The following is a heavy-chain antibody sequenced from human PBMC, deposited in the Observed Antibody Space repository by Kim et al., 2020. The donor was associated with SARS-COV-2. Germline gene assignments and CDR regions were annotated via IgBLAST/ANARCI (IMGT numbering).Heavy chain of an antibody. J-gene: IGHJ4*02. V-gene: IGHV1-2*06. Sequence: ASVKVSCKASGYTFTDYYMHWVRQAPRQGLEWMGRINPNSGGANYAQKFQGRVTMTRDTSITTADMDLSSLRSDDTAVYYCARTTLTTYSSGWPIDHWGQGTLVTVSS. CDR2: INPNSGGA. D-gene: IGHD6-19*01. CDR1: GYTFTDYY. CDR3: ARTTLTTYSSGWPIDH.